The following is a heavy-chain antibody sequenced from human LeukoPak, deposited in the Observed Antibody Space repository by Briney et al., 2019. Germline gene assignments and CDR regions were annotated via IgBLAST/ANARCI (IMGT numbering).Heavy chain of an antibody. CDR3: TTDHFN. CDR2: VKSKARGGTT. CDR1: GFTFTDAW. Sequence: GGSLRLSCAASGFTFTDAWMGWARQAPGRGLEWVGRVKSKARGGTTDYAAPVKGRFTIARDDSKDTVDLQMNSLKTEDTAVYYCTTDHFNWGRGTLVTVSP. V-gene: IGHV3-15*01. J-gene: IGHJ4*02.